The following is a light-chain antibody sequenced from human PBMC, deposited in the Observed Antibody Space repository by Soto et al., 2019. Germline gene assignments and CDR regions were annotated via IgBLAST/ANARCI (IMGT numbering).Light chain of an antibody. CDR2: AAS. CDR3: QQANAFPHT. Sequence: DIRMTQSPSSVSASVGDRVTITCRASQDIRSWLTWYQQKPGKAPKLLIYAASTLQSGVPSRFSGSGSGTDFTLTINSLQPEDFATYYCQQANAFPHTFGQGTKIEIK. J-gene: IGKJ2*01. V-gene: IGKV1-12*01. CDR1: QDIRSW.